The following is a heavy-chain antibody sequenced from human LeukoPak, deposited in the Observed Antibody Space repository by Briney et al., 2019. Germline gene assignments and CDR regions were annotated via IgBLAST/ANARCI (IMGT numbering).Heavy chain of an antibody. D-gene: IGHD6-19*01. CDR3: ARAQPYSSGWYDAFDI. CDR2: INHSAGT. Sequence: SETLSLTCAVYGGSFSGYYWSWIRQPPGKGLEWIGEINHSAGTNYNPSLKSRVTISVDTSKNQFSLKLSSVTAADTAVYYCARAQPYSSGWYDAFDIWGQGTMVTVSS. J-gene: IGHJ3*02. CDR1: GGSFSGYY. V-gene: IGHV4-34*01.